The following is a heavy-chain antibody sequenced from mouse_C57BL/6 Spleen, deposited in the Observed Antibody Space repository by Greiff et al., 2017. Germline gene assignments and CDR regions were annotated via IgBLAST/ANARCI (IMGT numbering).Heavy chain of an antibody. D-gene: IGHD1-1*01. V-gene: IGHV1-80*01. J-gene: IGHJ1*03. CDR2: IYPGDGDT. Sequence: QVQLQQSGAELVKPGASVKISCKASGYAFSSYWMNWVKQRPGKGLEWIGQIYPGDGDTNYNGKIKGKATLTADKSSSTAYMQLSSLTSEDSAVYFCARGGIYYYGSSRYVDVWGTGTTVTVSS. CDR1: GYAFSSYW. CDR3: ARGGIYYYGSSRYVDV.